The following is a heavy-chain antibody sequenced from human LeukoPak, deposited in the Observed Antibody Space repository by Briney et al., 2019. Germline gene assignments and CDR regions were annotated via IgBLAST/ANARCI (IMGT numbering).Heavy chain of an antibody. CDR1: GFTFSSYS. J-gene: IGHJ4*02. V-gene: IGHV3-48*04. D-gene: IGHD1-26*01. Sequence: GGSLRLSCAASGFTFSSYSMNWVRQAPGKGLEWVSYISGSSSTIYYADSVNGRFTISRDNAKNSLYLQMNSLRAEDTAVYYCARDLGGATDYWGQGTLVTVSS. CDR2: ISGSSSTI. CDR3: ARDLGGATDY.